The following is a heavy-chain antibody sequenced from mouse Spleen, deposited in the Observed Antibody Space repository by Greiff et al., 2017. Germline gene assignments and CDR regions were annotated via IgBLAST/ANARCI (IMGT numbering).Heavy chain of an antibody. D-gene: IGHD1-1*01. CDR1: GYTFTDYN. V-gene: IGHV1-18*01. CDR3: ARYYYGSSYSYFDY. J-gene: IGHJ2*01. CDR2: INPNNGGT. Sequence: EVQLQQSGPELVKPGASVKIPCKASGYTFTDYNMDWVKQSHGKSLEWIGDINPNNGGTIYNQKFKGKATLTVDMSSSTAYMELRSVTSEDTAVYYCARYYYGSSYSYFDYWGQGTTLTVSS.